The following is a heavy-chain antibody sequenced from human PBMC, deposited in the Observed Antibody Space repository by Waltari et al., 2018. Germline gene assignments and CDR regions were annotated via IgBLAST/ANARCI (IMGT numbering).Heavy chain of an antibody. CDR1: GGSFSGYY. CDR2: IEPRGST. V-gene: IGHV4-34*01. CDR3: ARGRGGSYGVYFDY. Sequence: QVQLQQWGAGLLKPSETLSLTCAVYGGSFSGYYWIWIRQPPGKGLGGIGEIEPRGSTHSSPALKCRVTISVDTPKNQFSLKRGSVTAADTAVYYCARGRGGSYGVYFDYWGQGTLVTVSS. D-gene: IGHD1-26*01. J-gene: IGHJ4*02.